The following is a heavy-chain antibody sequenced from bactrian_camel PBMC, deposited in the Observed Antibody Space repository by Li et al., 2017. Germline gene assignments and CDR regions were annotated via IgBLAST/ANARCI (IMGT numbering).Heavy chain of an antibody. D-gene: IGHD6*01. V-gene: IGHV3S42*01. Sequence: DVQLVESGGGSVQAGGSLRLSCTHSGYISSRHCMGWFRQAPGKEREGVAAINFEGDPSYADSVKGRFTISQDSAKNILFLQMNVLRPEDTAMYYCAARKVARGSHFSLGRAPALRRDEYNFWGQGTQVTVS. CDR3: AARKVARGSHFSLGRAPALRRDEYNF. CDR2: INFEGDP. J-gene: IGHJ4*01. CDR1: GYISSRHC.